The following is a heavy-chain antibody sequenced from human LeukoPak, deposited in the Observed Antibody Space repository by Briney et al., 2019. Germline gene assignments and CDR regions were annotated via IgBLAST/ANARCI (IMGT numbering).Heavy chain of an antibody. CDR2: ISTTSSYI. CDR3: ARGSLLWFGELPFDP. J-gene: IGHJ5*02. D-gene: IGHD3-10*01. CDR1: GFTFSRYG. Sequence: PGGSLRLSCAASGFTFSRYGMHWVRQAPGKGLEWVSSISTTSSYIYYADSVKGRFTISRDNAKNSLWLQMDSLRAEDTAVYYCARGSLLWFGELPFDPWGQGTLVTVSS. V-gene: IGHV3-21*01.